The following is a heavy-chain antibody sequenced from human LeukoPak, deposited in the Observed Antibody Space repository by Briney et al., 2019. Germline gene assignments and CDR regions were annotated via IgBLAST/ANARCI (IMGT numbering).Heavy chain of an antibody. V-gene: IGHV3-74*01. D-gene: IGHD5-12*01. CDR3: ARVGQAGYVGYPLDY. CDR2: INSDGSST. Sequence: GGSLRLSCAASGFTFSSYWMHWVRQAPGKGLMWVSRINSDGSSTSYADSVKGRFTISRDNAKNTLYLQMNRLRAEDTAVFYCARVGQAGYVGYPLDYRGQGTLVTVSS. J-gene: IGHJ4*02. CDR1: GFTFSSYW.